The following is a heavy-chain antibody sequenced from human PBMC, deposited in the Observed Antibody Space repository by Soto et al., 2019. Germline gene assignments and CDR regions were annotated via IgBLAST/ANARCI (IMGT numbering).Heavy chain of an antibody. V-gene: IGHV4-34*01. CDR1: GGSFSGYY. J-gene: IGHJ6*03. CDR2: INHSGST. Sequence: SETLSLTCAVYGGSFSGYYWSWIRQPPGKGLEWIGEINHSGSTNYNPSLKSRVTISVDTSKNQFSLKLSSVTAADTAVYYCARGSSGYIVRYYYYMDVWGKGTTVTVSS. D-gene: IGHD3-22*01. CDR3: ARGSSGYIVRYYYYMDV.